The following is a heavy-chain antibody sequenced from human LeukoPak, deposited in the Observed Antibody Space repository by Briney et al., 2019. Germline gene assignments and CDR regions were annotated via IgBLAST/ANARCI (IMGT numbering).Heavy chain of an antibody. D-gene: IGHD2-15*01. CDR1: GYTFTSYD. Sequence: ASVKVSCKASGYTFTSYDINWVRQATGQGLEWMGWMNPNSGDTGYVQKFQGRVTMTRNTSISTAYMELSSLRSDDTAVYCCARASGGSPVDWYFDLWGRGTLVTVSS. V-gene: IGHV1-8*01. CDR3: ARASGGSPVDWYFDL. J-gene: IGHJ2*01. CDR2: MNPNSGDT.